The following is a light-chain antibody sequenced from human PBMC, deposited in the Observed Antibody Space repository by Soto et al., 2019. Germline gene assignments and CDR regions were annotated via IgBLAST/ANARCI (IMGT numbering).Light chain of an antibody. CDR3: QQYGSSPSWT. J-gene: IGKJ1*01. CDR2: GAS. CDR1: QSVSSSY. V-gene: IGKV3-20*01. Sequence: EIELTQSPGTLSLSPGERATLSGRASQSVSSSYLAWYQQSPGHAPRLPIYGASNRATGIPDRFSGSGSGTDVTLTISRPEAEDVAVYSCQQYGSSPSWTFGQGIKVEGK.